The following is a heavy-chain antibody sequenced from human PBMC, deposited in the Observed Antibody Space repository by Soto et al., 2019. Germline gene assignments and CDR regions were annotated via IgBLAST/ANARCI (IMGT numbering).Heavy chain of an antibody. CDR1: GFPFSSYG. D-gene: IGHD4-17*01. CDR2: ISYDGSNK. V-gene: IGHV3-30*18. Sequence: QVQLVESGGGVVQPGRSLRLSCAASGFPFSSYGMHWVRQAPGKGLEWVAVISYDGSNKYYADSVKGRFTISRDNSKNTLYLQMNSLRAEDTAVYYCAKDQPYGDYGSLDKYFQHWGQGTLVTVSS. CDR3: AKDQPYGDYGSLDKYFQH. J-gene: IGHJ1*01.